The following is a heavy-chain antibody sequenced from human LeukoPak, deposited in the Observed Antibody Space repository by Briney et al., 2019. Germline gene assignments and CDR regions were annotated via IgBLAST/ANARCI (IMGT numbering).Heavy chain of an antibody. Sequence: GGSLRLSCAASGFTFGAYTMNWVCQAPGKGLEWVTCIFSRSESILYADSVKGRFTISRDNSKNTLYLQMNSLRAEDTAVYYCARGRGSGWDDDAFDIWGQGTMVTVSS. CDR2: IFSRSESI. CDR3: ARGRGSGWDDDAFDI. D-gene: IGHD6-19*01. J-gene: IGHJ3*02. CDR1: GFTFGAYT. V-gene: IGHV3-21*01.